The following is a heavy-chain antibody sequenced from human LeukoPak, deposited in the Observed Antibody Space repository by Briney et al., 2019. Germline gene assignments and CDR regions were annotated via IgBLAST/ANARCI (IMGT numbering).Heavy chain of an antibody. CDR3: ATYRQVLLPFES. CDR1: GFTFSTFA. V-gene: IGHV3-23*01. CDR2: IFPSGGEI. Sequence: GSLRLSCEASGFTFSTFAMIWVRQPPGKGLEWVSSIFPSGGEIHYADSVRGRFTISRDNSKSTLSLQMNSLRAEDTAIYYCATYRQVLLPFESWGQGTLVTVSS. J-gene: IGHJ4*02. D-gene: IGHD2-8*02.